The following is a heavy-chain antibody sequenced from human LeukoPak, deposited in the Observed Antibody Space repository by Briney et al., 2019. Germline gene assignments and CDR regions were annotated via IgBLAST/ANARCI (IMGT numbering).Heavy chain of an antibody. CDR3: AGAGDRDYFHIDS. D-gene: IGHD4/OR15-4a*01. CDR2: IYFTGST. Sequence: SETLSLTCTVSGDSINTHYWNWIRQPAGKRPEWLGRIYFTGSTNYNPSLHSRISLSMDTSKNQLSLRLRSVTAADTATYYCAGAGDRDYFHIDSWGQGTLITVSS. V-gene: IGHV4-4*07. J-gene: IGHJ4*02. CDR1: GDSINTHY.